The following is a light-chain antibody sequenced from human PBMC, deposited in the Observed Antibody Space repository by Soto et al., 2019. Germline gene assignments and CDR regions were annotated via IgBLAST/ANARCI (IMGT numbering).Light chain of an antibody. Sequence: DIQMTQSPSTLSASVGDRVTITCRASQSINSWLAWYQQKPGKAPNLLIYKSSNLESGVPSRFSGSGSGTEFTLTISSLQPDDFATYYCQQYQSYSSYSFGQGTKVEIK. CDR1: QSINSW. CDR2: KSS. J-gene: IGKJ2*03. CDR3: QQYQSYSSYS. V-gene: IGKV1-5*03.